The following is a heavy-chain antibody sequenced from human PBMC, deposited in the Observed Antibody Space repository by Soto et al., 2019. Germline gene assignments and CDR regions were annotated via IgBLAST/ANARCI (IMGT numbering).Heavy chain of an antibody. CDR1: GYSFTSYY. CDR2: IRAYNGNT. CDR3: ARDFTPIAY. V-gene: IGHV1-18*01. Sequence: QVELVQSGAEVKKPGASEEVSSKASGYSFTSYYSSWVRQAPGQGLEWMGWIRAYNGNTNYPQKLQGRVTMTTDTSTSTAYMELRSLRSDDTAVYYCARDFTPIAYWGQGTLVTVSS. J-gene: IGHJ4*01.